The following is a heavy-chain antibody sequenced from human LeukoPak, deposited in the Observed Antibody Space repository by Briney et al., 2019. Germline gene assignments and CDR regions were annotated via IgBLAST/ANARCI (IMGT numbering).Heavy chain of an antibody. CDR3: ASKGAGYCRSTNCQGAFDI. CDR2: MNPNSGGT. D-gene: IGHD2-2*01. Sequence: ASVKVSCKASGYTFTSYDINWVRQATGQGLEWMGWMNPNSGGTSYAQKFQDRITMTRDTSISTAHMELSRLRSDDTAVYYCASKGAGYCRSTNCQGAFDIWGQGTMVSVSS. J-gene: IGHJ3*02. CDR1: GYTFTSYD. V-gene: IGHV1-2*02.